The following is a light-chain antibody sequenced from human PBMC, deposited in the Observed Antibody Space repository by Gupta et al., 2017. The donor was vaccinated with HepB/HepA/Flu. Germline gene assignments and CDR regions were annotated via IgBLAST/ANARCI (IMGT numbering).Light chain of an antibody. Sequence: QSVLTQPPSLSGAPGQRVTISCTGKSSNIGANYDVHWYPHLPKTAPKLLINTNNERPSGVPDRFSGSRSGTSASLAITGLQAEDEADYYCQSYDRRLSAFVFGSGTKVTVL. V-gene: IGLV1-40*01. J-gene: IGLJ1*01. CDR3: QSYDRRLSAFV. CDR1: SSNIGANYD. CDR2: TNN.